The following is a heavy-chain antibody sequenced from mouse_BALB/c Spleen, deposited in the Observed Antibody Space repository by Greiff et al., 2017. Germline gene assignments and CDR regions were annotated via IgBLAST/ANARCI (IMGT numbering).Heavy chain of an antibody. V-gene: IGHV1S34*01. J-gene: IGHJ4*01. CDR1: GYSFTGYY. CDR2: ISCYNGAT. Sequence: LVKTGASVKISCKASGYSFTGYYMHWVKQSHGKSLEWIGYISCYNGATSYNQKFKGKATFTVAPSSSTAYMQFNSLTSEDSAVYYGAKSTMITTDPHNYAMDDWGQGTSVTVSS. CDR3: AKSTMITTDPHNYAMDD. D-gene: IGHD2-4*01.